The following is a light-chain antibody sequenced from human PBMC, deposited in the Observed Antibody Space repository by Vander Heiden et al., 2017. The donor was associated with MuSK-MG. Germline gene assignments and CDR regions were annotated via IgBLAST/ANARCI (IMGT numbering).Light chain of an antibody. CDR3: QQYRSFSPFT. V-gene: IGKV1-5*01. CDR1: QSINNW. J-gene: IGKJ3*01. CDR2: DAS. Sequence: DIQMTQSPSTLSASVGDRVTITCRASQSINNWLAWYQQKPGKAPKLLIYDASSLESGVPSRFSGSGSGTEFTLTISSLQPDDFASYYCQQYRSFSPFTFGHGTKVDFK.